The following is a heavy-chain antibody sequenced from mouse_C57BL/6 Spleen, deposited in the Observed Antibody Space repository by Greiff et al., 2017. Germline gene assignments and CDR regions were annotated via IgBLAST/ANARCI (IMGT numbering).Heavy chain of an antibody. D-gene: IGHD2-13*01. CDR2: IDPSDSYT. CDR3: ARRIRDGDYNDAMDY. Sequence: QVQLQQPGAELVMPGASVKLSCKASGYTFTSYWMHWVKQRPGQGLEWIGEIDPSDSYTNYNQKFKGKSTLTVDKSSSTAYIQLSSLTSEDSAVYYGARRIRDGDYNDAMDYWGQGTSVTVSS. J-gene: IGHJ4*01. CDR1: GYTFTSYW. V-gene: IGHV1-69*01.